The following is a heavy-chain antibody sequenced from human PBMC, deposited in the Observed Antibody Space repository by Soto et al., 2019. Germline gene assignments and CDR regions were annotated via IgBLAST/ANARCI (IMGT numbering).Heavy chain of an antibody. CDR2: IWYDGSNK. Sequence: QVQLVESGGGVVQPGRSLRLSCAASGFTFSSYGMHWVRQAPGKGLEWVAVIWYDGSNKYYADSVKGRFTISRDKSKNTLYLQMNSLSAEDTAVYYCATSRTYGYFDLWGRGTLVTVSS. J-gene: IGHJ2*01. CDR3: ATSRTYGYFDL. CDR1: GFTFSSYG. D-gene: IGHD2-2*01. V-gene: IGHV3-33*01.